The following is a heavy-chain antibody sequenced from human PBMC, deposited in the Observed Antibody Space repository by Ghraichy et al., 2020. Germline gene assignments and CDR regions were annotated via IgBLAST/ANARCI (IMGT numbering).Heavy chain of an antibody. V-gene: IGHV3-21*01. J-gene: IGHJ6*02. CDR1: GFTFSSYR. CDR2: ISSSSRHT. Sequence: GGSLRLSCSASGFTFSSYRMNWVRQAPGKGLECVSSISSSSRHTYNADSVKGRFTISRDNAKNSLFLQMNSLRAEDTAVYYCARAKGVVRYYYFDGMDVWGQGTTVTVSS. CDR3: ARAKGVVRYYYFDGMDV. D-gene: IGHD2-8*01.